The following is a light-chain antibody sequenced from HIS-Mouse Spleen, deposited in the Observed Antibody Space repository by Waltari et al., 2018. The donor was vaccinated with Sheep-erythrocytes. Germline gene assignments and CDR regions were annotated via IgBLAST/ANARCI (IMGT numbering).Light chain of an antibody. V-gene: IGLV2-23*01. Sequence: QSALTQPASVSGSPGQSITIPCTGTSSHVGGYNYVSWYQQHPGKAPKLMIYEGSKRPSGVSNRFSGSKSGNTASLTISGLQAEDEADYYCCSYAGSSTPWVFGGGTKLTVL. J-gene: IGLJ3*02. CDR2: EGS. CDR3: CSYAGSSTPWV. CDR1: SSHVGGYNY.